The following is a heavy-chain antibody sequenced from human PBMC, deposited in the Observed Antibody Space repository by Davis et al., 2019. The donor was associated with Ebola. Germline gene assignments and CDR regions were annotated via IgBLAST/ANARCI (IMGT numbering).Heavy chain of an antibody. V-gene: IGHV4-59*01. CDR2: FFYSGNT. Sequence: MPSETLSLTCTVSGGSISSYYWSWIRQPPGKGLEWIGYFFYSGNTNYNPSLMSRATISVDTSTNQVSLKLKSVTTADTAVYYCAVLAGYWGQGTLVTVSS. CDR3: AVLAGY. CDR1: GGSISSYY. J-gene: IGHJ4*02. D-gene: IGHD2/OR15-2a*01.